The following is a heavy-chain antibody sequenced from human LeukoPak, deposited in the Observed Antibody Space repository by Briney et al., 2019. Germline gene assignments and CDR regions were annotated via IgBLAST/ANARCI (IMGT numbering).Heavy chain of an antibody. CDR1: GGSISRYY. V-gene: IGHV4-59*01. CDR2: IYYSGST. CDR3: ARDSYYQGMDL. J-gene: IGHJ6*02. Sequence: PSETLSLTCNVSGGSISRYYWSWIRQPPGKGLEWIGYIYYSGSTNYNPSLKSRVTISVDTSKNQFSLNLTSVTAADTAMYFCARDSYYQGMDLWGQGTTGHVSS.